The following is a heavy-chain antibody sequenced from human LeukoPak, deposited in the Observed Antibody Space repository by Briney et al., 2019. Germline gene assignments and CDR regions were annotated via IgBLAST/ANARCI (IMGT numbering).Heavy chain of an antibody. CDR2: IYHSGST. Sequence: SGTLSLTCAVSGGSLSSSNWWSWVRQLPGKGLEWIGEIYHSGSTNYNPSLKSRVTISVDKSKNQFSLKLSSVTAADTAVYYCARGGYSGYDISYYFDYWGQGTLVTVSS. J-gene: IGHJ4*02. CDR3: ARGGYSGYDISYYFDY. CDR1: GGSLSSSNW. V-gene: IGHV4-4*02. D-gene: IGHD5-12*01.